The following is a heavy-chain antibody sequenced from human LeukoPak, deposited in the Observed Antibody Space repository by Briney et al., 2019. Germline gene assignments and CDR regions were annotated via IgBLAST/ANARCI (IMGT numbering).Heavy chain of an antibody. D-gene: IGHD6-19*01. CDR2: ISAYNGNT. CDR3: AREDSSGWYYFDY. CDR1: GYTFTSYG. J-gene: IGHJ4*02. Sequence: ASVKVSCKASGYTFTSYGISWVRQAPGQGLEWMGWISAYNGNTNYAQKLQGRVTMTRDTSTSTVYMELSSLRSEDTAVYYCAREDSSGWYYFDYWGQGTLVTVSS. V-gene: IGHV1-18*04.